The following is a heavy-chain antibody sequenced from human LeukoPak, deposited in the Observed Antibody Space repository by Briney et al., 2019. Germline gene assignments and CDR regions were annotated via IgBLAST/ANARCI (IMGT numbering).Heavy chain of an antibody. CDR2: IYSGGNT. CDR3: ARGKQWLDDYYYYGMDV. D-gene: IGHD6-19*01. Sequence: GGFLRLSCAASGFTVSSNYMSWVRQAPGKGLEWVSVIYSGGNTYYADSVKGRFTISRDNSKNSLYLQVNSLRAEDTALYYCARGKQWLDDYYYYGMDVWGQGTTVTVSS. V-gene: IGHV3-66*01. J-gene: IGHJ6*02. CDR1: GFTVSSNY.